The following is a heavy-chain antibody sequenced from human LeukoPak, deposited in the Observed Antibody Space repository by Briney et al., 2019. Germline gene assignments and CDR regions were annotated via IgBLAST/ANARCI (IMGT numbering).Heavy chain of an antibody. Sequence: SETLSLTCTVSGGSISSYYWSWIRQPPGKGLEWIGYISYSGSTNYNPSLKSRVTISVDTSKNQFSLKLSPVTAADTAVYYCARYVWGSYPTFEDYWGQGTLVTVSS. CDR1: GGSISSYY. D-gene: IGHD3-16*02. CDR2: ISYSGST. J-gene: IGHJ4*02. V-gene: IGHV4-59*01. CDR3: ARYVWGSYPTFEDY.